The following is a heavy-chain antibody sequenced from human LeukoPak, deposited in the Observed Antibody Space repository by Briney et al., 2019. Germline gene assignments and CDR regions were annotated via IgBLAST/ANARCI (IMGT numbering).Heavy chain of an antibody. J-gene: IGHJ4*02. CDR1: GFTFSSYA. D-gene: IGHD2-15*01. Sequence: PGGSLRLSCAASGFTFSSYAMHWVRQAPGKGLEWVAVISYDGSNKYYADSVKGRFTTSRDNSKNTLYLQMNSLRAEDTAVYYCARGDLGYCSGGSCYYPYYFDYWGQGTLVTVSS. V-gene: IGHV3-30-3*01. CDR2: ISYDGSNK. CDR3: ARGDLGYCSGGSCYYPYYFDY.